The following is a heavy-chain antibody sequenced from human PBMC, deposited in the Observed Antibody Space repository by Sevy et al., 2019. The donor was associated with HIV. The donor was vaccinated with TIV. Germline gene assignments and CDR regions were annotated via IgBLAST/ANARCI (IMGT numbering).Heavy chain of an antibody. CDR2: NFYTGTT. CDR3: ARDHLLSLAYSWFDP. V-gene: IGHV4-39*01. J-gene: IGHJ5*02. D-gene: IGHD2-2*01. CDR1: GGSISSSNYY. Sequence: SETLSLTCTVSGGSISSSNYYWGWIRQSPGKGLEWIGSNFYTGTTHYNPSLKSRVTISVDTSKNQFSLKLSSVTAADTAVYYCARDHLLSLAYSWFDPWGQGTLVTVSS.